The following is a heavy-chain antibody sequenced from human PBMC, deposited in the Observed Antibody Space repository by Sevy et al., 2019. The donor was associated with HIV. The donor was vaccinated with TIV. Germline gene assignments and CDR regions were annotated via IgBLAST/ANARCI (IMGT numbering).Heavy chain of an antibody. CDR3: ARGQLWYPYYFDY. CDR2: INPNSGGT. CDR1: GYTFTGYY. J-gene: IGHJ4*02. Sequence: ASVKFSCKASGYTFTGYYMHWVRQAPGQGLEWMGWINPNSGGTNYAQKFQGRVTMTRDTSISTAYMELSRLRSDDTAVYYCARGQLWYPYYFDYWGQRTLVTVSS. V-gene: IGHV1-2*02. D-gene: IGHD5-18*01.